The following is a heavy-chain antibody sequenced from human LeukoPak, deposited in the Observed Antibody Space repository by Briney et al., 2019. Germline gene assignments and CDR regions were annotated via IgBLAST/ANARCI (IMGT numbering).Heavy chain of an antibody. CDR3: ARGATYYDILTGYYLDY. CDR1: GFTFSSYW. D-gene: IGHD3-9*01. Sequence: GGSLRLSCAASGFTFSSYWMHWVHQAPGKGLEWVANIKQDGSEKYYVDSVKGRFTISRDNAKNSLYLQMNSLRAEDTAVYYCARGATYYDILTGYYLDYWGQGTLVTVSS. V-gene: IGHV3-7*01. J-gene: IGHJ4*02. CDR2: IKQDGSEK.